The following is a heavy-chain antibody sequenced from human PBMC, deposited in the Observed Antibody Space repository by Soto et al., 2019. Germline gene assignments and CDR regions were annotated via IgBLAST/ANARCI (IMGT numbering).Heavy chain of an antibody. V-gene: IGHV1-69*06. Sequence: SVKVSCKASGGTFSSYAISWVRQAPGQGLEWMGGIIPFFGTTNYAQKFQGRVTIIADKSTTTVHMELSSLRSEDTAVYYCARDSGIAVAGTTHLYNGWDVWGQGTTVTVSS. CDR1: GGTFSSYA. CDR3: ARDSGIAVAGTTHLYNGWDV. CDR2: IIPFFGTT. D-gene: IGHD6-19*01. J-gene: IGHJ6*02.